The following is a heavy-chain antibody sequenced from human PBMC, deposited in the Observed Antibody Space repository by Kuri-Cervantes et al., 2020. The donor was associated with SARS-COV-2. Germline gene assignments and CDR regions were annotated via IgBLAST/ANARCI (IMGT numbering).Heavy chain of an antibody. V-gene: IGHV3-73*01. Sequence: LSLTCAASGFTFSGSAMHWVRQASGKGLEWVGRIRSKANSYATAYAASVKGRFTISRDDSKNTAYLQMNSLKTEDTAVYYCTRHREYYDFWSGHNYYYYYMDVWGKGTTVTVSS. CDR1: GFTFSGSA. D-gene: IGHD3-3*01. CDR3: TRHREYYDFWSGHNYYYYYMDV. J-gene: IGHJ6*03. CDR2: IRSKANSYAT.